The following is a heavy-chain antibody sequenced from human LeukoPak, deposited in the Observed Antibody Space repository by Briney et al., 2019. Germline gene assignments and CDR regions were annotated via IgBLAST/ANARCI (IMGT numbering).Heavy chain of an antibody. J-gene: IGHJ6*03. CDR1: GGSISRSSFY. CDR3: ARARIYCSSTSCYPPYYMDV. D-gene: IGHD2-2*01. V-gene: IGHV4-61*02. Sequence: SQTLSLTCTVSGGSISRSSFYWGWIRQPAGKGLEWIGRIYTSGNTNYNPSLQSRASISIDTSKNQFSLKLSSVTAAGTAVYYCARARIYCSSTSCYPPYYMDVWGKGTTVTVSS. CDR2: IYTSGNT.